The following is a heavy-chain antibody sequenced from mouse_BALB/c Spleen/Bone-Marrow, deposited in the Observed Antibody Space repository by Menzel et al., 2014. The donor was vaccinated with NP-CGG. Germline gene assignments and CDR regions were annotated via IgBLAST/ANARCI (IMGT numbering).Heavy chain of an antibody. J-gene: IGHJ2*01. Sequence: EVMLVESGGGLVKPGGSLKLSCAASGFTFSSYAMSWVRQTPEKRLEWVASISSGGGTYYPDSVKGRFTISRDNARNILYLQMSSLRSEDTAMYCCARGGFRGLDYWGQGTTLTVSS. V-gene: IGHV5-6-5*01. CDR3: ARGGFRGLDY. CDR1: GFTFSSYA. CDR2: ISSGGGT.